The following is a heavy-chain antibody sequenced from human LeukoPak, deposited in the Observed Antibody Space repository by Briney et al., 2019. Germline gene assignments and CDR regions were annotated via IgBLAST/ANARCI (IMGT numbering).Heavy chain of an antibody. J-gene: IGHJ3*02. Sequence: PGGSLRLSCAASGFTFSSYAMSWVRQAPGKGLEWVSAISGSGGSTYYADSVKGRFTISRDNSKNTLYLQMNSLRADDTAVYYCARGAYCSGGRCPGAFDIWGQGTMVTVSS. V-gene: IGHV3-23*01. D-gene: IGHD2-15*01. CDR2: ISGSGGST. CDR1: GFTFSSYA. CDR3: ARGAYCSGGRCPGAFDI.